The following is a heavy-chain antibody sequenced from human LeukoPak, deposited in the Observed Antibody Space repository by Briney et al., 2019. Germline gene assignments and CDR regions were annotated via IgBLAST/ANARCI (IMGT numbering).Heavy chain of an antibody. CDR2: IYPGDSDT. CDR3: ARQGGYDYEGSDY. J-gene: IGHJ4*02. V-gene: IGHV5-51*01. CDR1: GYSFTSCW. D-gene: IGHD5-12*01. Sequence: PGESLKISCKGSGYSFTSCWIGWVRQMPGKGLEWMGIIYPGDSDTRYSPSFQGQVTISADKSISTAYLQWSSLEASDTAMYYCARQGGYDYEGSDYWGQGTLVTVST.